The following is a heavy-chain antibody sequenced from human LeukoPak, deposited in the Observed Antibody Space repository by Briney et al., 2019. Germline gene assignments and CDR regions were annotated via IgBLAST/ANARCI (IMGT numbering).Heavy chain of an antibody. V-gene: IGHV4-59*01. D-gene: IGHD2-15*01. CDR1: GGSMSNYY. Sequence: PSETLSLTCTVSGGSMSNYYWTWIRQPPGKGLEWIGYIYYSGSTNYNPSLKSRVTISVDTSKNQFSLKLSSVTAADTAVYYCARGPQYCSDGSCYSYAFDIWGQGTMVTVSS. J-gene: IGHJ3*02. CDR2: IYYSGST. CDR3: ARGPQYCSDGSCYSYAFDI.